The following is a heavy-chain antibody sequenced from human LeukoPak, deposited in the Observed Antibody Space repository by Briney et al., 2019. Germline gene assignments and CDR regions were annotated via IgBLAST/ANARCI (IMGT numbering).Heavy chain of an antibody. CDR3: ARTHYLRFLEDYYYYYLDV. CDR1: GGSITSGTYF. Sequence: PSQTLSLTCTVSGGSITSGTYFWSWLRQPAGKGLEWIGRIYSRGSTSYNPSLTSRVAISVDTSNNQFSLKLSSVTAADTAVYYCARTHYLRFLEDYYYYYLDVWGKGTTVTVSS. CDR2: IYSRGST. V-gene: IGHV4-61*02. J-gene: IGHJ6*03. D-gene: IGHD3-3*01.